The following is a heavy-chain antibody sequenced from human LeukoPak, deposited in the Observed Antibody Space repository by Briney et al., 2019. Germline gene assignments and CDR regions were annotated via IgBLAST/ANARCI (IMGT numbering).Heavy chain of an antibody. CDR3: ARSYCSGGSCYSSTYSGKNWFDP. Sequence: GASVKVSCKASGGTFSSYAISWVRQAPGQGLEWMGRIIPILGIANYAQKFQGRVTITADKSTSTAYTELSSLRSEDTAVYYCARSYCSGGSCYSSTYSGKNWFDPWGQGTLVTVSS. D-gene: IGHD2-15*01. CDR2: IIPILGIA. V-gene: IGHV1-69*04. J-gene: IGHJ5*02. CDR1: GGTFSSYA.